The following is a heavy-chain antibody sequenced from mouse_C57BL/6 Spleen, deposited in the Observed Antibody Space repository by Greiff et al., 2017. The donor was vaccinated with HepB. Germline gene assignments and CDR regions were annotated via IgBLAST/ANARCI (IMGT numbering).Heavy chain of an antibody. Sequence: EVQLQQSGPELVKPGASVKIPCKASGYTFTDYNMDWVKQSHGKSLEWIGDINPNNGGTSYNQKFKGKATLTVDKSSSTAYMELRSLTSEDTAVYYCARGSSSPYYYAMDYWGQGTSVTVSS. CDR1: GYTFTDYN. CDR2: INPNNGGT. V-gene: IGHV1-18*01. D-gene: IGHD1-1*01. J-gene: IGHJ4*01. CDR3: ARGSSSPYYYAMDY.